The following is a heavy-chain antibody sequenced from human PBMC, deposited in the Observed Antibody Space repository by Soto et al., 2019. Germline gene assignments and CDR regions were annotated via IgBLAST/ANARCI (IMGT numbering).Heavy chain of an antibody. CDR1: GFTFSSYA. J-gene: IGHJ4*02. Sequence: GGSLRLSCAASGFTFSSYAMSWVRQAPGKGLEWVSAISGSGGSTYYADSVKGRFTISRDNSKNTLYLQMNSLRAEDTAVYYCATRVVITGGWDYWGQGTLVTVSS. CDR2: ISGSGGST. D-gene: IGHD3-22*01. V-gene: IGHV3-23*01. CDR3: ATRVVITGGWDY.